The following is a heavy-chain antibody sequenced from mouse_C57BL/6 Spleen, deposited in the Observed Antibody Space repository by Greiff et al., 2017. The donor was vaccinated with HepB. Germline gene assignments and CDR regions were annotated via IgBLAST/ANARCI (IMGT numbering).Heavy chain of an antibody. V-gene: IGHV1-18*01. CDR1: GYTFTDYN. D-gene: IGHD3-3*01. CDR3: ARAPLGGYAMDY. J-gene: IGHJ4*01. Sequence: EVQLQQSGPELVKPGASVKIPCKASGYTFTDYNMDWVKQSHGKSLEWIGDINPNNGGTIYNQKFKGKATLTVDKSSSTAYMELRSLTSEDTAVYYCARAPLGGYAMDYWGQGTSVTVSS. CDR2: INPNNGGT.